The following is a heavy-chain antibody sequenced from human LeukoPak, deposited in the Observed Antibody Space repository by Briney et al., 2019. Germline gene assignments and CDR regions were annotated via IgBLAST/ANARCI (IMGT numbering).Heavy chain of an antibody. J-gene: IGHJ3*02. V-gene: IGHV1-18*01. CDR3: ARVLVVSSDAFDI. D-gene: IGHD3-22*01. CDR2: ISSYNGNT. Sequence: ASVKVSCKASGYTFTSYGISWVRQAPGQGLEWMGWISSYNGNTNYAQKLQGRVTMSTDTSTGTAYMELRSLRSDDTAVYYCARVLVVSSDAFDIWGQGTMVTVSS. CDR1: GYTFTSYG.